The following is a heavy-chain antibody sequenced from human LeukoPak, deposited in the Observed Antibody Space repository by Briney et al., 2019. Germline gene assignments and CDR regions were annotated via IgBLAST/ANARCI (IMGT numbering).Heavy chain of an antibody. CDR2: IYPGDSDT. D-gene: IGHD1-26*01. V-gene: IGHV5-51*01. J-gene: IGHJ4*02. Sequence: GESLKISCKGSGYTFSNYWIGWVRQMPGKGLEWMAIIYPGDSDTRYSPSFQGQVTISADKSISTAYLQWSSLKASDTAMYYCARRVGATNIDYWGQGTLVTVSS. CDR1: GYTFSNYW. CDR3: ARRVGATNIDY.